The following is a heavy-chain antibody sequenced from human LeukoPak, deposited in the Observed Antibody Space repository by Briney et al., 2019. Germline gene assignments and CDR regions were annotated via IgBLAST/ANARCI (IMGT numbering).Heavy chain of an antibody. J-gene: IGHJ4*02. CDR3: AREGYRGLYLDY. CDR2: ISSSGS. CDR1: GGSISGYH. V-gene: IGHV4-4*07. Sequence: ASETLSLTCIVSGGSISGYHWTWVRQPAGKGLEWIGRISSSGSTYRSSLNSRVTMSVDTSKNPISLRLTSLTAADTAVYYCAREGYRGLYLDYWGQGTLVTVSS. D-gene: IGHD5-12*01.